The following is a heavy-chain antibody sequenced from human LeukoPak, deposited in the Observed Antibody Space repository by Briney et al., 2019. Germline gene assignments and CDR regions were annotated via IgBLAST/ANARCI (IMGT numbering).Heavy chain of an antibody. D-gene: IGHD3-9*01. CDR1: GFTFSNYA. V-gene: IGHV3-23*01. CDR2: IPGSDGTT. J-gene: IGHJ4*02. Sequence: GTSLRLSCAASGFTFSNYAISGVPRPPGKGWEWVSAIPGSDGTTYYADSVKGRFTISRDNSKNTLYLQMNSLRAEDTAVYYCAKWGDYDILTGYYVSDYWGQGTLVTVSS. CDR3: AKWGDYDILTGYYVSDY.